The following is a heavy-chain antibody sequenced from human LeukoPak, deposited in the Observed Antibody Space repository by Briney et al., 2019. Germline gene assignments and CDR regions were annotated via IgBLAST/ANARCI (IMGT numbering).Heavy chain of an antibody. CDR2: ISYIGST. CDR1: GDSITNYY. D-gene: IGHD3-3*01. V-gene: IGHV4-59*01. CDR3: ARKEWAPYYFDY. Sequence: PSETLSLTCTVSGDSITNYYWSWIRQPPGKGLEWIGYISYIGSTDYNPSLKSRVTISVDMSKNQFSLKLSSVTAADTAVYHCARKEWAPYYFDYWGQGALVTVSS. J-gene: IGHJ4*02.